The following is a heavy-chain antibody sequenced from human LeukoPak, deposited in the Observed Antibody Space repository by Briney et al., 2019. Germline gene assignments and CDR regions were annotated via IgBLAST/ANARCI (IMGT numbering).Heavy chain of an antibody. Sequence: GGSLRLSCVASGFSFSSYAMSWVRQAPGEGLEWVSGISGSGISTYYADSVKGRFTISRDNSRNALYLQMKSLRAEDTALYYCAKDPGYSGGLSQVLDSWGQGTLATVSS. J-gene: IGHJ4*02. V-gene: IGHV3-23*01. CDR3: AKDPGYSGGLSQVLDS. CDR2: ISGSGIST. D-gene: IGHD2-15*01. CDR1: GFSFSSYA.